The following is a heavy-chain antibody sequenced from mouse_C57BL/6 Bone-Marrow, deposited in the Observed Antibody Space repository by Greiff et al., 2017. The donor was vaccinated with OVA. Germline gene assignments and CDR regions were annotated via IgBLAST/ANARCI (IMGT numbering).Heavy chain of an antibody. J-gene: IGHJ3*01. CDR3: ARGGAPWAWFAY. D-gene: IGHD4-1*01. CDR1: GYAFSSYW. Sequence: VQRVESGAELVQPGASVKISCKASGYAFSSYWMNWVKQRPGKGLEWIGQIYPGDGDTNYNGKFKGKATLTADKSSSTAYMQLSSLTSEDSAVYFCARGGAPWAWFAYWGQGTLVTVSA. V-gene: IGHV1-80*01. CDR2: IYPGDGDT.